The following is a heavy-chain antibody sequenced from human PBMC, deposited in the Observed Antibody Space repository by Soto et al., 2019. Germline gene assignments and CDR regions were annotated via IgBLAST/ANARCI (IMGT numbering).Heavy chain of an antibody. D-gene: IGHD3-22*01. J-gene: IGHJ4*02. CDR2: IYYSGST. V-gene: IGHV4-31*02. Sequence: SETLSLTCTVSGGSISSGGYYWSWIRQHPGKGLEWIGYIYYSGSTYYNPSLKSRVTISVDTSKKQFSLKLSSVTAADTAVYYCARWAGSGYNVDYWGQGTLVTVSS. CDR1: GGSISSGGYY. CDR3: ARWAGSGYNVDY.